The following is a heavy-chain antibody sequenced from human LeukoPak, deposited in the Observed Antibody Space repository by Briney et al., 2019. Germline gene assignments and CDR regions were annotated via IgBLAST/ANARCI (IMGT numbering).Heavy chain of an antibody. V-gene: IGHV4-30-4*08. CDR3: ARGGYGGYYYYMDV. CDR2: IYYSGST. CDR1: GGSISSGDYY. Sequence: SQTLSLTCTVSGGSISSGDYYWRWHRQPPGKGLEWIGYIYYSGSTYYNPSLKSRVTISVDTSNNQFSLKLSSVTAADTAVYYCARGGYGGYYYYMDVWGKGTTVTVSS. D-gene: IGHD5-18*01. J-gene: IGHJ6*03.